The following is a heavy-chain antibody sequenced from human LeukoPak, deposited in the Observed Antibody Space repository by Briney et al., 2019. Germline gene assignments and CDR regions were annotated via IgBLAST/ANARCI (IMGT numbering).Heavy chain of an antibody. CDR3: ARAVVVAANDY. Sequence: SETLSLTCTVSGGSISSSSYYWGWIRQPPGKGLEWIGSIYYSGSTYYNPSLKSRVTISVDTSKNQFSLKLSSVTAADTAVYYCARAVVVAANDYWGQGTLVTVSS. CDR2: IYYSGST. V-gene: IGHV4-39*07. J-gene: IGHJ4*02. CDR1: GGSISSSSYY. D-gene: IGHD2-15*01.